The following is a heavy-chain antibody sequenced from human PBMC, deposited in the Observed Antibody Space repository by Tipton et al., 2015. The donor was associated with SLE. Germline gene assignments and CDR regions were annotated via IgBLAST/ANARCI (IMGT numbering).Heavy chain of an antibody. D-gene: IGHD6-13*01. J-gene: IGHJ4*02. CDR3: ARGGFSNSWRFDY. V-gene: IGHV1-69*01. Sequence: QSGAEVKRPGSSVKVSCKASGGILRDYAISWVRQAPGQGLEWMGGVVPFLGRPNYAQKFQGSVTISGDESSTTVYMELSSLRSDDTAVYFCARGGFSNSWRFDYWGQGTVVTVSS. CDR1: GGILRDYA. CDR2: VVPFLGRP.